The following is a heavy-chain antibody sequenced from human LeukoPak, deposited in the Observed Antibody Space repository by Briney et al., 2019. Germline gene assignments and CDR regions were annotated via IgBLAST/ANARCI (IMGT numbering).Heavy chain of an antibody. Sequence: ASVKVSCKASGGTFSSYAISWVRQAPGQGLEWMGRIIPIFGTANYAQKFQGRVTITTDESTSTAYMELSSLRSEDTAVYYCARVSDKYDHYFDYWGQGTLVTVSS. CDR3: ARVSDKYDHYFDY. D-gene: IGHD3-3*01. CDR1: GGTFSSYA. V-gene: IGHV1-69*05. CDR2: IIPIFGTA. J-gene: IGHJ4*02.